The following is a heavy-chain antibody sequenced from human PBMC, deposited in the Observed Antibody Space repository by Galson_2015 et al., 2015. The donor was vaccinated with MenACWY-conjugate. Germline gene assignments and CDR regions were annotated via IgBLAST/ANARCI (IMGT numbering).Heavy chain of an antibody. J-gene: IGHJ6*03. CDR2: IVVGSGNT. Sequence: SVKVSCKASGFTFTSSAVQWVRQARGQRLEWIGWIVVGSGNTNYAQKFQEGVTITRDMSTSTAYLELSSLRSEDTAVYYCAANSRIAAADSPYYYYYYMDVWGKGTTATVSS. CDR3: AANSRIAAADSPYYYYYYMDV. D-gene: IGHD6-13*01. CDR1: GFTFTSSA. V-gene: IGHV1-58*01.